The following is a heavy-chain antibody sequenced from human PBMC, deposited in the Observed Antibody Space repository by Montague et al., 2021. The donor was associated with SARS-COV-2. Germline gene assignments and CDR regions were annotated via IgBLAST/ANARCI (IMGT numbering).Heavy chain of an antibody. CDR1: GASISTGPFY. D-gene: IGHD3-10*01. CDR3: VTRRSDGSEPFDY. V-gene: IGHV4-31*03. Sequence: TLSLTCTVSGASISTGPFYWSWIRQYPGKGLEWIGYIYYSGSTYYNPSLKSRITMSVDPSKNQFSLTLSSVTAADTAIYYCVTRRSDGSEPFDYWGQGTLVTVSS. CDR2: IYYSGST. J-gene: IGHJ4*02.